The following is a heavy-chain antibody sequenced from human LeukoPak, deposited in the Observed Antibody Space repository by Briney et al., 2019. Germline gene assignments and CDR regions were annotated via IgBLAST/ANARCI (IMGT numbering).Heavy chain of an antibody. D-gene: IGHD2-21*01. CDR2: IKPKTDGETT. V-gene: IGHV3-15*07. Sequence: GRSLRLSCAASGFTFSSNNMNWVRQAPGKGLEWVGRIKPKTDGETTEYAAPVKDRFSISRDDSKSMMYLQMNSLKTEDTAVYYCITPLPYSAQGGQGTLVTVSS. CDR1: GFTFSSNN. J-gene: IGHJ4*02. CDR3: ITPLPYSAQ.